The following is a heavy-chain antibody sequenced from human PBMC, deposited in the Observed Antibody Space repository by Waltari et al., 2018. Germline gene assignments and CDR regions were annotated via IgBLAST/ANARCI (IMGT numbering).Heavy chain of an antibody. CDR2: LHHSGST. J-gene: IGHJ4*02. Sequence: QVQLQESGPGLVRPSETLSLTCSVSGFSIRSGDYWGWLRQPPGKGLECIATLHHSGSTYYSPTLKSRATISVDTSKNQFSLKMTSVTAADTAVYYCAKRGGTSPFGYWGQGTLVTVSS. CDR3: AKRGGTSPFGY. V-gene: IGHV4-38-2*02. D-gene: IGHD3-10*01. CDR1: GFSIRSGDY.